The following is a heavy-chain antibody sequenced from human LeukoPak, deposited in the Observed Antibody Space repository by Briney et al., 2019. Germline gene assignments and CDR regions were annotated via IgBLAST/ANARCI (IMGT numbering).Heavy chain of an antibody. J-gene: IGHJ6*02. CDR2: IIPIFGTA. CDR3: AKGEAPGTVFGGMAV. Sequence: ASVKVSCKASGGTFSSYAISWVRQAPGQGLEWMGGIIPIFGTANYAQKFQGRVTITADESTSTAYMELSSLRSEDTAVYYCAKGEAPGTVFGGMAVWGQGTAVTVSS. CDR1: GGTFSSYA. V-gene: IGHV1-69*13. D-gene: IGHD3-16*01.